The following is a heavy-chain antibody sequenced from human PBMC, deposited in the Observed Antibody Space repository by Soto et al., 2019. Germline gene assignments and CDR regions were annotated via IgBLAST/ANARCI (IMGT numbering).Heavy chain of an antibody. CDR1: GFTFTSYS. V-gene: IGHV3-48*02. CDR2: ITSKSTTI. CDR3: AREMGACSDSSCYPGPYDS. D-gene: IGHD3-16*01. J-gene: IGHJ5*02. Sequence: PGGSLRLSCAASGFTFTSYSMNWVRQAPGQGLEWVSYITSKSTTIKYADSVKGRFTVSRDNAKNSLYLQLNSLRDEDTAVYYCAREMGACSDSSCYPGPYDSWGQGTPVTAPQ.